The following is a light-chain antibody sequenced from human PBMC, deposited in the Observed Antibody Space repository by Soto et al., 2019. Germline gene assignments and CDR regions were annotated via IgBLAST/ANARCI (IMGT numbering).Light chain of an antibody. Sequence: DIQMTQSPSSLSASVGDRVTITCRASQGISSYLAWYQQKLGKVPKLLISAASTLQAGVPSRFSGSGPGTDFTLTISSLQPEDVATYYCQTYSSVITFGQGTRLESK. CDR3: QTYSSVIT. J-gene: IGKJ5*01. V-gene: IGKV1-27*01. CDR2: AAS. CDR1: QGISSY.